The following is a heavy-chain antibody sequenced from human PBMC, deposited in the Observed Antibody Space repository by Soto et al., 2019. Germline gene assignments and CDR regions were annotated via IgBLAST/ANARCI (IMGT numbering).Heavy chain of an antibody. D-gene: IGHD3-22*01. CDR2: TYYSGST. J-gene: IGHJ3*02. Sequence: SETLSLTCTVSGGSISSGDYYWSWIRQPPGKGLEWIGYTYYSGSTYYNPSLKSRVTISVDTSKNQFSLKLSSVTAADTAVYYCAQGWRGTYYYDSSGPPPHDAFDIWGQGTMVTVSS. CDR1: GGSISSGDYY. CDR3: AQGWRGTYYYDSSGPPPHDAFDI. V-gene: IGHV4-30-4*01.